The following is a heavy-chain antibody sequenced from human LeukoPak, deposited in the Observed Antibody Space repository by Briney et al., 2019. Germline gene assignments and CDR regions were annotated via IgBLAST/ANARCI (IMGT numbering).Heavy chain of an antibody. J-gene: IGHJ3*02. CDR1: GGSLTSYY. V-gene: IGHV4-4*07. Sequence: SETLSLTCTLSGGSLTSYYWSWIRQPAGKGREWIGRIYTSGSTNYNPSLKSRVTMSVDTSKNQFSLKLSSVNAADTAVYYCARVWPYYYDSSGYYGDAYAFDIWGQGTMVIVSS. CDR2: IYTSGST. D-gene: IGHD3-22*01. CDR3: ARVWPYYYDSSGYYGDAYAFDI.